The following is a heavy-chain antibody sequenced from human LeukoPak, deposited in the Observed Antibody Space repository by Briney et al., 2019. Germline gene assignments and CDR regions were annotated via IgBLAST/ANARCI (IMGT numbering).Heavy chain of an antibody. CDR1: GGSISSYY. J-gene: IGHJ4*02. CDR3: ARHVTYYYGSGSSPQHFDY. V-gene: IGHV4-4*09. CDR2: IYTSGST. Sequence: SETLSLTCTVSGGSISSYYWSWIRQPPGKGLEWIGYIYTSGSTNYNPSLKSQVTISVDTSKNPFSLKLSSVTAADTAVYYCARHVTYYYGSGSSPQHFDYGGQGTLVTVSS. D-gene: IGHD3-10*01.